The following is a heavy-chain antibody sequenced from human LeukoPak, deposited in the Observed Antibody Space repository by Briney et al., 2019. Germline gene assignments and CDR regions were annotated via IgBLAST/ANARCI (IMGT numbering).Heavy chain of an antibody. J-gene: IGHJ4*02. V-gene: IGHV3-30-3*01. CDR3: AKEAFMVRGPSYYFDY. CDR1: GFTFSSYA. D-gene: IGHD3-10*01. Sequence: GGSLRLSCAASGFTFSSYAMHWVRQAPGKGLEWVAVISYDGSNKYYADSVKGRFTISRDNSKNTLYLQMNSLRAEDTAVYYCAKEAFMVRGPSYYFDYWGQGTLVTVSS. CDR2: ISYDGSNK.